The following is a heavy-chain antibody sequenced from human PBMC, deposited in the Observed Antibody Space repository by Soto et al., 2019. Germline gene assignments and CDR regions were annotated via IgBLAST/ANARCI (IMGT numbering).Heavy chain of an antibody. V-gene: IGHV4-38-2*01. CDR3: ARAWARVRGVIIGPGNWFDP. D-gene: IGHD3-10*01. Sequence: PSQTLSLPCAVSAYSISSGCYWCWIRQPPGKGLEWIGSIYHSARTYYNPSLKSRVTLSVDTSKNQFSLKLSSVTAADTAVYYCARAWARVRGVIIGPGNWFDPWGQGTLVTVSS. J-gene: IGHJ5*02. CDR1: AYSISSGCY. CDR2: IYHSART.